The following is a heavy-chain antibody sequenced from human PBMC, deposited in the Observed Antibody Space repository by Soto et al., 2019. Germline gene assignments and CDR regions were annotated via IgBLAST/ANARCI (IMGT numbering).Heavy chain of an antibody. D-gene: IGHD2-15*01. J-gene: IGHJ6*02. V-gene: IGHV1-69*13. Sequence: TSVKVSCKDPGGTFSSYAISWVRQAPGQGLEWMGGIIPIFGTANYAQKFQGRVTITADESTSTGYMELGSLRSEDTAVYYCARSQGGSSSLDIYYYYYYGMDVWGQGTTVTVSS. CDR3: ARSQGGSSSLDIYYYYYYGMDV. CDR2: IIPIFGTA. CDR1: GGTFSSYA.